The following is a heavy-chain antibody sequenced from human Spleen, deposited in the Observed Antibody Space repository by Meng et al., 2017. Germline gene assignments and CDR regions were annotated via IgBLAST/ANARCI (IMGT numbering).Heavy chain of an antibody. CDR3: AKGSFTVIFENWFDP. J-gene: IGHJ5*02. Sequence: GESLKISCAASGFTFSSYAMHWVRQAPGKGLEWVAVISYDGSNKYYADSVKGRFTISRDNSKNTLYLQMNSLRAEDTALYYCAKGSFTVIFENWFDPWGQGTLVTVSS. V-gene: IGHV3-30*04. CDR1: GFTFSSYA. CDR2: ISYDGSNK. D-gene: IGHD4-11*01.